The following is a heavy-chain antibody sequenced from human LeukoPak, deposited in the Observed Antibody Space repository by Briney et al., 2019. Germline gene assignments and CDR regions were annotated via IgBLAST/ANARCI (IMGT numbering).Heavy chain of an antibody. Sequence: QPGGSLRLSCAASGFTFSSYWMHWVRQAPGKGLVWVSRINTDGSSTSYADSVKGRFTISRDNAKNTLYLQMNSLRAEDTAVYYCARDNKGREWFGELAHDAFDIWGQGTMVAVSS. CDR1: GFTFSSYW. D-gene: IGHD3-10*01. CDR2: INTDGSST. CDR3: ARDNKGREWFGELAHDAFDI. V-gene: IGHV3-74*01. J-gene: IGHJ3*02.